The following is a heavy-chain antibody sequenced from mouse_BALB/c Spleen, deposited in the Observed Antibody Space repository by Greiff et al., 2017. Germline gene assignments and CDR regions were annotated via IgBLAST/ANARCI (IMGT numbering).Heavy chain of an antibody. CDR3: ARAMRDGSSPTWFAY. J-gene: IGHJ3*01. CDR2: ISDGGSYT. CDR1: GFTFSDYY. Sequence: EVQLVESGGGLVKPGGSLTLSCAASGFTFSDYYMYWVRQTPAKRLEWVATISDGGSYTYYPDSVKGRFTISRDNAKNNLYLQMSSLKSEDTAMYYCARAMRDGSSPTWFAYWGQGTLVTVSA. D-gene: IGHD1-1*01. V-gene: IGHV5-4*02.